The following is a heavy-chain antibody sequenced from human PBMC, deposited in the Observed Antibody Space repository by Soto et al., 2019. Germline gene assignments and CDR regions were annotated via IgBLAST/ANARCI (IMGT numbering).Heavy chain of an antibody. V-gene: IGHV3-30*18. CDR3: AKTYSYGYYYYYGMDV. D-gene: IGHD5-18*01. CDR1: GFTFSSYG. CDR2: ISYDGSNK. Sequence: GGSLRLSCAASGFTFSSYGMHWVRQAPGKGLEWVAVISYDGSNKYYADSVKGRFTISRDNSKNTLYLQMNSLRAEDTAVYYCAKTYSYGYYYYYGMDVWGQGTTVTVS. J-gene: IGHJ6*02.